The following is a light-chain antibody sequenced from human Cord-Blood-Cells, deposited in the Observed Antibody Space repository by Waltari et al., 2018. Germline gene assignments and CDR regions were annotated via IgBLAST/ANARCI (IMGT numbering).Light chain of an antibody. Sequence: DIQMTQSPSSLSASVGDRVTITCRASQSISSYLNWYQQKPGKAPKLLIYAASSLQSWVPSRFSGSGSGTDFTLTISSLQPEDFATYYCQQSYSTHITFGQGTRLEIK. CDR2: AAS. V-gene: IGKV1-39*01. CDR1: QSISSY. J-gene: IGKJ5*01. CDR3: QQSYSTHIT.